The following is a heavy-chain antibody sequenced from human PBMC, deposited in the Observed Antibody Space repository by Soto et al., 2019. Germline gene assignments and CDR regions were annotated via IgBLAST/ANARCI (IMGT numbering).Heavy chain of an antibody. Sequence: ASVKVSCKASGYTFTHFYITWVRQAPGQGLEWMGAISPHNFNTNFAQKFQDRVTLTTDTSTNTAYMEPRSLTSDDTAVYYCARDEGGYDILTGYYKAHHFDYWGQGVLVTVSS. V-gene: IGHV1-18*01. D-gene: IGHD3-9*01. J-gene: IGHJ4*02. CDR1: GYTFTHFY. CDR3: ARDEGGYDILTGYYKAHHFDY. CDR2: ISPHNFNT.